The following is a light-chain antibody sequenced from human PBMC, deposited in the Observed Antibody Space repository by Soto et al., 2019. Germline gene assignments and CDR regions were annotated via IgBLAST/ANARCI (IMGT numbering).Light chain of an antibody. Sequence: IVLAEPRGALYWSPGETATLSCRASQSVSSYLAWYQQKPGQAPRLLIYDASTRATGIPARFSGSGSGTEFTLTISSLQSGDFAVYYCQQYGNSPQTFGQGTKVDIK. CDR2: DAS. J-gene: IGKJ1*01. V-gene: IGKV3-15*01. CDR1: QSVSSY. CDR3: QQYGNSPQT.